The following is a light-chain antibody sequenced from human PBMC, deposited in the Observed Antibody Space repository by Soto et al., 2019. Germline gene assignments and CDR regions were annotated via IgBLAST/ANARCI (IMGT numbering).Light chain of an antibody. CDR2: GAS. J-gene: IGKJ5*01. Sequence: EIVLTQSLATLSVSASERANLXGRASQSVSSNLAWYQQKPGQAPRLLIYGASTRATGIPARFSGSGSGTEFTLTISSLQSEDFAVYYCQQYNNWPLTFGQGTRLEIK. CDR3: QQYNNWPLT. CDR1: QSVSSN. V-gene: IGKV3-15*01.